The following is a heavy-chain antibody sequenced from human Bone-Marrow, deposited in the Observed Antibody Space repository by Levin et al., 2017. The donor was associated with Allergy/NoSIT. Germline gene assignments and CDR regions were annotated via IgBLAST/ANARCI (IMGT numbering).Heavy chain of an antibody. J-gene: IGHJ4*02. CDR1: GDRVSSNSAA. D-gene: IGHD6-13*01. V-gene: IGHV6-1*01. CDR2: TYYRSKWYN. CDR3: AREDRMVAAAGDLDY. Sequence: SQTLSLTCAISGDRVSSNSAAWNWIRQSPSRGLEWLGRTYYRSKWYNDYAVSVKSRITINPDTSKNQFSLQLNSVTPEDTAVYYCAREDRMVAAAGDLDYWGQGTLVTVSS.